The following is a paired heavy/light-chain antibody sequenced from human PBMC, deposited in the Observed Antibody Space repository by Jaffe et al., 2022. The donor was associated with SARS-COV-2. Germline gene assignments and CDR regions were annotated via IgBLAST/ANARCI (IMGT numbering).Light chain of an antibody. CDR3: YSTDSSGNHRGV. V-gene: IGLV3-10*01. J-gene: IGLJ2*01. Sequence: SYELTQPPSVSVSPGQTARITCSGDALPKKYAYWYQQKSGQAPVLVIYEDSKRPSGIPERFSGSSSGTMATLTISGAQVEDEADYYCYSTDSSGNHRGVFGGGTKLTVL. CDR1: ALPKKY. CDR2: EDS.
Heavy chain of an antibody. J-gene: IGHJ4*02. Sequence: QVQLVESGGGVVQPGRSLRLSCAASGFTFSSYGMHWVRQAPGKGLEWVAVIWYDGSNKYYADSVKGRFTISRDNSKNTLYLQMNSLRAEDTAVYYCARGRGDYSGSYYSDLYFDYWGQGTLVTVSS. CDR3: ARGRGDYSGSYYSDLYFDY. D-gene: IGHD1-26*01. CDR2: IWYDGSNK. V-gene: IGHV3-33*01. CDR1: GFTFSSYG.